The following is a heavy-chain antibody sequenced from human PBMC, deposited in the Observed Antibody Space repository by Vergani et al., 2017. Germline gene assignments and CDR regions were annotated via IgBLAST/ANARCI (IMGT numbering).Heavy chain of an antibody. D-gene: IGHD3-9*01. Sequence: QVQLVQSGAEVKKPGASVKVSCKASGYTFTSYGISWVRQAPGQGLEWMGWISAYNGNTNYAQKLQGRVTMTTDTSISTAYMELSRLRPDDTAVYYCARPNAHSYYDILTGDDYYLDYWGQGTLVTVSS. J-gene: IGHJ4*02. V-gene: IGHV1-18*01. CDR1: GYTFTSYG. CDR3: ARPNAHSYYDILTGDDYYLDY. CDR2: ISAYNGNT.